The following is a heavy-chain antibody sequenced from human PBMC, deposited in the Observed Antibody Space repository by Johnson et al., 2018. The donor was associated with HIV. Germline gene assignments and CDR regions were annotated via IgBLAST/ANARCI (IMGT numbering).Heavy chain of an antibody. D-gene: IGHD6-13*01. CDR1: GFTFSSYA. Sequence: QVQLVESGGGVVQPGRSLRLSCAASGFTFSSYAMHWVRQAPGKGLEWVAVIWYDGSNKYYADSVKGRFTISRDNSKNMTNLQMNGLSDEDTAVYSCAQEVRIAGSAAFDIWGQGTMVTVSS. J-gene: IGHJ3*02. V-gene: IGHV3-33*06. CDR2: IWYDGSNK. CDR3: AQEVRIAGSAAFDI.